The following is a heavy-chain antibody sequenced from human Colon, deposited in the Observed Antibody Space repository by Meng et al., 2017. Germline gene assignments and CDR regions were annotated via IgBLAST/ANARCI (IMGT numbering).Heavy chain of an antibody. CDR3: ARHLVGATPGFDY. Sequence: QLQLQESGPGLVKPSETLSLTCTVSGGSISSRTYYWGWIRQPPGKGLEWIGSIYYGGSTYYNPSLKSRITISVDTSKNQFSLKLRSVTAADTAVYYCARHLVGATPGFDYWGQGTLVTVSS. V-gene: IGHV4-39*01. CDR1: GGSISSRTYY. D-gene: IGHD1-26*01. J-gene: IGHJ4*02. CDR2: IYYGGST.